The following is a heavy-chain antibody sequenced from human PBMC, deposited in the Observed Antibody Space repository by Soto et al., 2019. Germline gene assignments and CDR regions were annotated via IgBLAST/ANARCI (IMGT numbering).Heavy chain of an antibody. CDR3: ARAGYFSSTSCSDAFDI. D-gene: IGHD2-2*01. CDR2: INAGNGNT. Sequence: QVQFVQSGAELKKPGASVKVSCKASGYTFTNYAMHWVRQAPGQRLEWMGWINAGNGNTKYSQKFQGRVTITRDTSARTADVELTSLRSDDTAVYYCARAGYFSSTSCSDAFDIWGQGTLGTVSS. V-gene: IGHV1-3*01. J-gene: IGHJ3*02. CDR1: GYTFTNYA.